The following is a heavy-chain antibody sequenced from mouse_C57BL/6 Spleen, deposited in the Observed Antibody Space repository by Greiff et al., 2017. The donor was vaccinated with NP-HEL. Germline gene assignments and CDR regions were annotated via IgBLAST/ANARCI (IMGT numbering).Heavy chain of an antibody. CDR3: AREGVTTAFDY. D-gene: IGHD2-2*01. CDR2: IYPRSGNT. V-gene: IGHV1-81*01. Sequence: QVQLQQSGAELARPGASVKLSCKASGYTFTSYGISWVKQRTGQGLEWIGEIYPRSGNTYYNEKFKGKATLTADKSSSTAYMELRSLTSEDSAVYFCAREGVTTAFDYGGQGTTLTVSS. J-gene: IGHJ2*01. CDR1: GYTFTSYG.